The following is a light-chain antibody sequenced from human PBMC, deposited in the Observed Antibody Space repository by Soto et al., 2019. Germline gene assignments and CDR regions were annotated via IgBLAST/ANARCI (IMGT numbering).Light chain of an antibody. Sequence: DIQITQSPSSPSPSVGARATLACQASQNINNYLNWYQQKPGRAPKLLIYDASNLEAGVPSRFRGSGSGTDFTFTISRLQPDDIATYYRQQYENLPTFGQGTRLEIK. V-gene: IGKV1-33*01. CDR1: QNINNY. J-gene: IGKJ5*01. CDR3: QQYENLPT. CDR2: DAS.